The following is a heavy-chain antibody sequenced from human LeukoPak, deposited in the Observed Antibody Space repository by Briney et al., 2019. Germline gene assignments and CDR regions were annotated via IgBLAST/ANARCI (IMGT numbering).Heavy chain of an antibody. Sequence: PSETLSLTCTVSGGSISSGDYYWSWIRQPPGEGLEWIGYIYYSGSIYYNPSLKSRVTMSVDTSKNQFSLKLSSVTAADTAVYYCASLDGDHGRFDPWGQGTLVTVSS. J-gene: IGHJ5*02. CDR1: GGSISSGDYY. D-gene: IGHD4-17*01. V-gene: IGHV4-30-4*01. CDR2: IYYSGSI. CDR3: ASLDGDHGRFDP.